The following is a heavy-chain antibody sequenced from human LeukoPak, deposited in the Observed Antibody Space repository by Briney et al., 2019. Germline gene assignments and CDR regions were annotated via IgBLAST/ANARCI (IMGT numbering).Heavy chain of an antibody. CDR1: GFTFSTYA. D-gene: IGHD3-10*01. J-gene: IGHJ5*02. V-gene: IGHV3-30*04. Sequence: GGSLRLSCAASGFTFSTYAIHWVRQAPGKGLEWVAVISFDGVNTFYADSVKGRFTISRDNSNNTVYLQMNNLRPEDTAVFYCARALISLVRGATDWFDPWGHGTLVTVSS. CDR2: ISFDGVNT. CDR3: ARALISLVRGATDWFDP.